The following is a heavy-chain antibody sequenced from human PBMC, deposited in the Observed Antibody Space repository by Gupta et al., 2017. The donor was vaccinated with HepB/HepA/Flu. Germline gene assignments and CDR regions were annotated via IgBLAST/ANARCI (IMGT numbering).Heavy chain of an antibody. CDR3: ARSPSRAHYYYYYMDV. CDR2: IYYSGST. V-gene: IGHV4-59*01. CDR1: GGSISSYY. J-gene: IGHJ6*03. Sequence: QVQLQESGPGLVKPSETLSLTCTVSGGSISSYYWSWIRQPPGKGLEWIGYIYYSGSTNYNPSLKSRVTISVDTSKNQFSLKLSSVTAADTAVYYCARSPSRAHYYYYYMDVWGKGTTVTVSS.